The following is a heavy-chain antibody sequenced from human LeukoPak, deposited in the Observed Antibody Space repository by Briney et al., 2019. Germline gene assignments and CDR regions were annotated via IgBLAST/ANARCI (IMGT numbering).Heavy chain of an antibody. J-gene: IGHJ4*02. CDR2: ISYDGSNK. D-gene: IGHD3-22*01. CDR1: GFTFSSYA. V-gene: IGHV3-30-3*01. CDR3: ARDKGRWDYYDSSGYPGTFGY. Sequence: GGSLRLSCAASGFTFSSYAMHWVRQAPGKGLEWVAVISYDGSNKYYADSVKGRFTISRDNSKNTLYLQMNSLRAEDAAVYYCARDKGRWDYYDSSGYPGTFGYWGQGTLVTVSS.